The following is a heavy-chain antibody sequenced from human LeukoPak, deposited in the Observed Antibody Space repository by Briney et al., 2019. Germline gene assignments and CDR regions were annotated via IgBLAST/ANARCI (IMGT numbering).Heavy chain of an antibody. CDR1: GFTFSSYA. V-gene: IGHV3-30*04. J-gene: IGHJ4*02. CDR2: ISYDGGNK. D-gene: IGHD6-13*01. CDR3: ARIIAAAGRDRYFDY. Sequence: GGSLRLSCAASGFTFSSYAMHWVRQAPGKGLEWVAVISYDGGNKYYADSVKGRFTISRDNSKNTLYLQMNSLRAEDTAVYYCARIIAAAGRDRYFDYWGQGTLVTVSS.